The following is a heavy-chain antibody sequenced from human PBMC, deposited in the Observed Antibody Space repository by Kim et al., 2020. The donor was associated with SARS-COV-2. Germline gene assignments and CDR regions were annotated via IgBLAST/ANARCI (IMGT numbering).Heavy chain of an antibody. Sequence: STKDNPSLKSRVTISVDKSKNQFSLKLSSVTAADTAVYYCASQVEDYFDYWGQGTLVTVSS. CDR2: ST. J-gene: IGHJ4*02. CDR3: ASQVEDYFDY. V-gene: IGHV4-4*02.